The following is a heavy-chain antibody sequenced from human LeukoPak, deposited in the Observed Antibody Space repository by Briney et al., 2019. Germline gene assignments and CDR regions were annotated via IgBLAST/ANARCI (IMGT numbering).Heavy chain of an antibody. CDR1: GFTFSSYE. CDR3: ARGDDAFDI. V-gene: IGHV3-48*03. J-gene: IGHJ3*02. CDR2: ISSSGSTI. Sequence: GGSLRLSCAASGFTFSSYEMNWVRQAPGKGLEWVSYISSSGSTIYYADSVKGRFTISRNNAKNSLYLQMNSLRAEDTAVYYCARGDDAFDIWGQGTMVTVSS.